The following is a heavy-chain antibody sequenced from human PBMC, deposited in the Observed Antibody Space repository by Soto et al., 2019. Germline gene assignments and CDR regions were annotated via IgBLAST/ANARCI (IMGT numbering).Heavy chain of an antibody. CDR3: ASGRLRDPWMY. CDR2: ISASSTYI. D-gene: IGHD6-25*01. J-gene: IGHJ4*02. CDR1: GFIFSSYT. Sequence: EVQLVESGGGLVKPGGSLRLSCAASGFIFSSYTMNWVRQAPGKGLEWVSSISASSTYIYYADSLKGRFTISRDNAYNSLYLQMNSLRAEDTAVYYCASGRLRDPWMYWGQGTLVTVSS. V-gene: IGHV3-21*01.